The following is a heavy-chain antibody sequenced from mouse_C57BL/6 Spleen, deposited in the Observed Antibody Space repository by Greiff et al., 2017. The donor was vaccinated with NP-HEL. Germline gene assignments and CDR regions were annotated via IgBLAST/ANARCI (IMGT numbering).Heavy chain of an antibody. CDR2: INPSNGGT. D-gene: IGHD2-3*01. V-gene: IGHV1-53*01. Sequence: VQLQQPGTELVKPGASVKLSCKASGYTFTSYWMHWVKQRPGQGLEWIGNINPSNGGTNSNEKFKSKATLTVDKSSSTAYMQLSSLTSEDSAVYYCAREGGYEYYFDYWGQGTTLTVSS. CDR1: GYTFTSYW. CDR3: AREGGYEYYFDY. J-gene: IGHJ2*01.